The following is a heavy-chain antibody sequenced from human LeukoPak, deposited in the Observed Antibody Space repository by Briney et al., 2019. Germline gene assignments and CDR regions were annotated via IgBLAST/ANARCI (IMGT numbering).Heavy chain of an antibody. CDR1: GFTFSSYG. CDR2: IRYDGSNK. D-gene: IGHD3-3*01. Sequence: GGSLRLSCAASGFTFSSYGMHWVRQAPGKGLEWVAFIRYDGSNKYYADSVKGRFTISRDNSKNTLYLQMNSLRAEDTAVYYCAKDSSVTIFGDPEGRFDPWGQGALVTVSS. J-gene: IGHJ5*02. CDR3: AKDSSVTIFGDPEGRFDP. V-gene: IGHV3-30*02.